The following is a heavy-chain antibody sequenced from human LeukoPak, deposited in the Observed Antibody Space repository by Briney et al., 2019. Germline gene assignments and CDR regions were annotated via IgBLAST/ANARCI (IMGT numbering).Heavy chain of an antibody. CDR1: GGSISSGDYY. CDR3: ARDLLRYFDWPYYY. V-gene: IGHV4-30-4*01. D-gene: IGHD3-9*01. CDR2: IYYSGST. J-gene: IGHJ4*02. Sequence: SQTLSLTCTVSGGSISSGDYYWSWIRQPPGKGLEWIGYIYYSGSTYYNPSLKSRVTISVDTSKNQFSLKLSSVTAADTAVYYCARDLLRYFDWPYYYWGQGTLVTVSS.